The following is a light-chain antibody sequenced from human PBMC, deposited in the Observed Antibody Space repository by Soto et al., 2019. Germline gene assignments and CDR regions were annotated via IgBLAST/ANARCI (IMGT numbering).Light chain of an antibody. CDR1: SSDVGSYNL. V-gene: IGLV2-23*02. CDR3: CSYPGSSTL. J-gene: IGLJ2*01. Sequence: QSVLTQPASVSGSPGQSITISCTGTSSDVGSYNLVSWYQQHPGKAPKLMIYEVSKRPSGVSNRFSGSKSGNTASLTISGLQAEDEADYYCCSYPGSSTLFGGGTKLTVL. CDR2: EVS.